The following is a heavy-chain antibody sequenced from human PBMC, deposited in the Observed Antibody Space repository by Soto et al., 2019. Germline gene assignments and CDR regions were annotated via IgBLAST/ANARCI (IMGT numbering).Heavy chain of an antibody. V-gene: IGHV4-31*03. D-gene: IGHD2-15*01. CDR3: ARYCSGGGCRMSYFDY. J-gene: IGHJ4*02. Sequence: SETLSLTCTVSGGSISSGGYDWTWIRQHPGKGLEWIGYTYYTGNTYYNPSLKSRISMSVDTSKNQFSLKLSSVTAADTAMYYCARYCSGGGCRMSYFDYWGQGALVTVSS. CDR2: TYYTGNT. CDR1: GGSISSGGYD.